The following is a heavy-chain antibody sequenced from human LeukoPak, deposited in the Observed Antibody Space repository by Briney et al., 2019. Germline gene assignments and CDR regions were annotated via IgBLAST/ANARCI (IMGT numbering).Heavy chain of an antibody. J-gene: IGHJ4*02. V-gene: IGHV3-23*01. CDR3: AKDHVYGSGSYYRGDFDY. Sequence: GGSPRLSCAASGFTFSSYAMSWVRQAPGKGLEWVSAISGSGGSTYYADSVKGRFTISRDNSKNTLYLQMNNLRAEDTAVYYCAKDHVYGSGSYYRGDFDYWGQGTLVTVSS. CDR2: ISGSGGST. CDR1: GFTFSSYA. D-gene: IGHD3-10*01.